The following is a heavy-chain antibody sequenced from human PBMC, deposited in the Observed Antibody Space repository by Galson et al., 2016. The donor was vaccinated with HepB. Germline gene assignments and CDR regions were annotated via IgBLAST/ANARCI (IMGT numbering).Heavy chain of an antibody. CDR3: ARAVRGYSGYDAFDI. CDR1: GGSISSGDYY. Sequence: TLSLTCTVSGGSISSGDYYWSWIRQPPGKGQEWIGNIYHSGGTYHNPSLKSRLTISVDPSKNQFSLKLSSLTAADTAVYYCARAVRGYSGYDAFDIWGQGTMVTVSS. D-gene: IGHD5-12*01. J-gene: IGHJ3*02. V-gene: IGHV4-31*03. CDR2: IYHSGGT.